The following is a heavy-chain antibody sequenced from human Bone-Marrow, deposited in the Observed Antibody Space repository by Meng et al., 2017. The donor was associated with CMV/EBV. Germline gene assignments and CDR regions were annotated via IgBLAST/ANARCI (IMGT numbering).Heavy chain of an antibody. J-gene: IGHJ6*02. Sequence: ASVKVSCKASGYTFTGYYMHWVRQAPGQGLEWMGWINPNSGGTNYAQKFQGRVTMTRDTSISTAYMELSRLRSDDTAVYYCARGAVLRFLEWLHYYYYYGMDVWGQGTAVTASS. CDR2: INPNSGGT. CDR3: ARGAVLRFLEWLHYYYYYGMDV. V-gene: IGHV1-2*02. D-gene: IGHD3-3*01. CDR1: GYTFTGYY.